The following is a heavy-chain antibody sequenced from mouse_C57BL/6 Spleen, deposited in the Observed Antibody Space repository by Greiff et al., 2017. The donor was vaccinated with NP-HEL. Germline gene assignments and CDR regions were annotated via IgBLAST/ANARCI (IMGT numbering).Heavy chain of an antibody. V-gene: IGHV5-17*01. Sequence: EVKVVESGGGLVKPGGSLKLSCAASGFTFSDYGMHWVRQAPEKGLEWVAYISSGSSTIYYADPVKGRFTISRDNAKNTLFLQMTSLRSEDTAMYYCARGLRRTMDYWGQGTSVTGSS. CDR3: ARGLRRTMDY. CDR1: GFTFSDYG. CDR2: ISSGSSTI. D-gene: IGHD2-4*01. J-gene: IGHJ4*01.